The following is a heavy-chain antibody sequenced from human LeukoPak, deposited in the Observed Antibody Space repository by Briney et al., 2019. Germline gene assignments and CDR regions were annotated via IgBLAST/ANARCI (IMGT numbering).Heavy chain of an antibody. Sequence: SETLSLTCAVYGGSLNGYYWCWIRQPPGKGLEWIGEGGNSGGTKFNPSLKSRVTISADTSKNQFSLKLSSVTAADTAVYYCAKNGQSGFSFDPWGQGTLVTVSS. CDR1: GGSLNGYY. J-gene: IGHJ5*02. D-gene: IGHD1-26*01. V-gene: IGHV4-34*01. CDR2: GGNSGGT. CDR3: AKNGQSGFSFDP.